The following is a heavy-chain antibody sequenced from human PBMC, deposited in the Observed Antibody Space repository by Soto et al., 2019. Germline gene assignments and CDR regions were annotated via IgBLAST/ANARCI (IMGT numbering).Heavy chain of an antibody. J-gene: IGHJ6*02. CDR2: IGTAGDP. CDR3: ATCIAAAGTGYYYYYYGMDV. V-gene: IGHV3-13*05. D-gene: IGHD6-13*01. Sequence: GGSLRLSCAASGFTFSSYDMHWVRQATGKGLEWVSAIGTAGDPYYPGSVKGRFTISRENAKNSLYLQMSSLRAGDTAVYYCATCIAAAGTGYYYYYYGMDVWGQGTTVTVSS. CDR1: GFTFSSYD.